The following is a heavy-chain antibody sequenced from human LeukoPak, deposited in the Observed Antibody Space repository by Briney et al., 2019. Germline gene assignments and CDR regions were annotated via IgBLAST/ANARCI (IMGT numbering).Heavy chain of an antibody. V-gene: IGHV1-46*01. J-gene: IGHJ3*02. D-gene: IGHD3-22*01. CDR3: AAAISSYDSSGRI. Sequence: ASVKVSCKASGYTFTSYHMHWVRQAPGQGLEWMGIINPSGGSTTYAQKFQGRVTMTRDMSTSTVYMELSSLRSEDTAVYYCAAAISSYDSSGRIWGQGTMVTVSS. CDR1: GYTFTSYH. CDR2: INPSGGST.